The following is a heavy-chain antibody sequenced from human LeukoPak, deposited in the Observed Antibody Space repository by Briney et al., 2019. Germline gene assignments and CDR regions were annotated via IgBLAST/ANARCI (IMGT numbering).Heavy chain of an antibody. CDR2: IVVGSGNT. J-gene: IGHJ3*02. CDR3: AAGTPNIVAHDAFDI. D-gene: IGHD5-12*01. CDR1: GFTFTSSA. Sequence: SVKVSCKASGFTFTSSAMQWVRQARGQRLEWIGWIVVGSGNTNYAQKFQERVTITRDISTSTAYMELSSLRSEDTAVYYCAAGTPNIVAHDAFDIWGQGTMVTVSS. V-gene: IGHV1-58*02.